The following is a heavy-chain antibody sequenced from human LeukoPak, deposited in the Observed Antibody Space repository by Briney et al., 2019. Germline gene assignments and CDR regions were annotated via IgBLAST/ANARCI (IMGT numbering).Heavy chain of an antibody. CDR3: ATSSRGYSYGLYPDY. CDR2: ISAYNGNT. Sequence: ASVKVSCKASGYTFTSYGISWVRQAPGQGLEWMGWISAYNGNTNYAQKLQGRVTMTTDASTSTAYMELRSLRSDDTAVYYCATSSRGYSYGLYPDYWGQGTLVTVSS. D-gene: IGHD5-18*01. CDR1: GYTFTSYG. V-gene: IGHV1-18*01. J-gene: IGHJ4*02.